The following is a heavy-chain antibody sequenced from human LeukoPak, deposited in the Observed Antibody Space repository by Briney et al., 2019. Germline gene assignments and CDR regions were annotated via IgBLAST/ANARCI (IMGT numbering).Heavy chain of an antibody. CDR2: INHSGST. Sequence: PSETLSLTCAVYGGSFSGYYWSWIRQPPGKGLEWIGEINHSGSTNYNPSLKTRVTISVDTSRNQFSLKLSSVTAADTAVYYCARYSPRGSGTGDYWGQGTLVTVSS. V-gene: IGHV4-34*01. J-gene: IGHJ4*02. CDR1: GGSFSGYY. D-gene: IGHD3-10*01. CDR3: ARYSPRGSGTGDY.